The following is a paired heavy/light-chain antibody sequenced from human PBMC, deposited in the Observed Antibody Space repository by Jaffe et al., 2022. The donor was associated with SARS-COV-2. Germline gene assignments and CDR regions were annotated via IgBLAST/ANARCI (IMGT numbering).Heavy chain of an antibody. J-gene: IGHJ3*02. Sequence: QVQLVESGGGLVKPGGSLRLSCAASGFTFSDYYMSWIRQAPGKGLEWVSYISSSGSTIYYADSVKGRFTISRDNAKNSLYLQMNSLRAEDTAVYYCARAANLVVDRHAFDIWGQGTMVTVSS. V-gene: IGHV3-11*01. CDR2: ISSSGSTI. D-gene: IGHD2-8*02. CDR1: GFTFSDYY. CDR3: ARAANLVVDRHAFDI.
Light chain of an antibody. J-gene: IGLJ1*01. V-gene: IGLV1-44*01. Sequence: QSVLTQPPSASGTPGQRVTISCSGSSSNIGSNTVNWYQQLPGTAPKLLIYSNNQRPSGVPDRFSGSKSGTSASLAISGLQSEDEADYYCAAWDDSLNGHYVFGTGTKVTVL. CDR1: SSNIGSNT. CDR2: SNN. CDR3: AAWDDSLNGHYV.